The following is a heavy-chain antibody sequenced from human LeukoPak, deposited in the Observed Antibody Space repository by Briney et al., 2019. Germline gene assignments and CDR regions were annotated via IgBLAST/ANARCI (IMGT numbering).Heavy chain of an antibody. CDR1: GYTFTTYD. CDR2: MNPNSGNT. J-gene: IGHJ3*02. D-gene: IGHD1-26*01. CDR3: ARSGTRSFDI. V-gene: IGHV1-8*03. Sequence: ASVKVSCKASGYTFTTYDINWVRQATGQGLEWMGWMNPNSGNTGFAQKFQGRVTITRDTSTSTAYMELNSLRSEDTAVYYCARSGTRSFDIWGQGTMVTVSS.